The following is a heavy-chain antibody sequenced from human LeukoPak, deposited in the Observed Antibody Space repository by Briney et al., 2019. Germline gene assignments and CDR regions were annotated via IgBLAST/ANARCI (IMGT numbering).Heavy chain of an antibody. J-gene: IGHJ6*02. Sequence: PSETLSLTCTVSGGSISSYYWSWIRQPAGKGLEWIGRIYTSGSTNYNPSLKSRVTMSVDTSKNQFSLKLSSVTAADTAVYYCARDSDGSGSYYSFRSYYYYYGMDVWGQGTTVTVSS. CDR3: ARDSDGSGSYYSFRSYYYYYGMDV. CDR1: GGSISSYY. D-gene: IGHD3-10*01. V-gene: IGHV4-4*07. CDR2: IYTSGST.